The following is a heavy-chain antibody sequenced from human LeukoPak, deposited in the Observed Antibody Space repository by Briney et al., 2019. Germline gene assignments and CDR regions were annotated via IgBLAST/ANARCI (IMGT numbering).Heavy chain of an antibody. V-gene: IGHV3-30*18. CDR1: GFTFSNYA. D-gene: IGHD3-16*01. CDR2: ISYDGSNK. J-gene: IGHJ6*03. CDR3: AKDLGEDYYYYMDV. Sequence: GSLRLSCAASGFTFSNYAMHWVRQAPGKGLEWVAVISYDGSNKYYADSVKGRFTISRDNSKNTLYLQMNSLRAEDTAVYYCAKDLGEDYYYYMDVWGKGTTVTVSS.